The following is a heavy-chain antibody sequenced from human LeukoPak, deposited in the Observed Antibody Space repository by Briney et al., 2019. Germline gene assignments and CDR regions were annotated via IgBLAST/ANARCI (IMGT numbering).Heavy chain of an antibody. CDR1: GGSISSDY. D-gene: IGHD1-1*01. CDR2: IYYTGST. V-gene: IGHV4-59*01. J-gene: IGHJ5*02. Sequence: SETLSLTCTVSGGSISSDYWNWIRQPPGKGLEWIGYIYYTGSTNSSPSLKSRVTLSVDTSKNQFSLKLSSVTAADTAVYYCAREGTAGTNLNWFDPWGQGTLVTVSS. CDR3: AREGTAGTNLNWFDP.